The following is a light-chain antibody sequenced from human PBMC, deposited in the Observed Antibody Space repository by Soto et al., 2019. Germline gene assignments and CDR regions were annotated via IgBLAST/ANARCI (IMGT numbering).Light chain of an antibody. J-gene: IGKJ4*01. V-gene: IGKV1-12*01. CDR3: QQANSFPLT. CDR2: AAS. Sequence: DLQMTQSPSSVSASVGDKVTITCRASQGIKWLAWYQQRPGKAPNLLIYAASTLQSGVPSRFSGSGSGTDFALTISSLQPEDSATYYCQQANSFPLTFGGGTKVEIK. CDR1: QGIKW.